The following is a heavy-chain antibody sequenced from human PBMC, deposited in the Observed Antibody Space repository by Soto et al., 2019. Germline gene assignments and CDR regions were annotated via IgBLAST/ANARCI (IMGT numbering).Heavy chain of an antibody. J-gene: IGHJ6*02. Sequence: SVKVSCKASGGTFSSCAISWVRQAPGQRLEWMGGIIPIFGTANYAQKFQGRVTITADESTSIAYMELSSLRSEDTAVYYCARQYCSGGSCYYYYGMDVWGQGTTVTVSS. V-gene: IGHV1-69*13. CDR2: IIPIFGTA. CDR1: GGTFSSCA. CDR3: ARQYCSGGSCYYYYGMDV. D-gene: IGHD2-15*01.